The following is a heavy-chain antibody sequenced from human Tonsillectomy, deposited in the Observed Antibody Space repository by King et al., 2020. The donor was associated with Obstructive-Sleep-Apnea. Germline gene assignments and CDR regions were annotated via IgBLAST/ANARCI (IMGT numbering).Heavy chain of an antibody. CDR1: GYSISGGYY. CDR2: IHHSGST. J-gene: IGHJ6*02. D-gene: IGHD3-22*01. Sequence: VQLQESGPGLLKPSETLSLTCTVSGYSISGGYYWGWIRQPPGKGLEWIGSIHHSGSTNYKPSLKSRVTISLDTSKNQFSLRLSSVTAADTAVYYCASDRDVYYYDTSGAKYGMDVWGHGTTVTVSS. CDR3: ASDRDVYYYDTSGAKYGMDV. V-gene: IGHV4-38-2*02.